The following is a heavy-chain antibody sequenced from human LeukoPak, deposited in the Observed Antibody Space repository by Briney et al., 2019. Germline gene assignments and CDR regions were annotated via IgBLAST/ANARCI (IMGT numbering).Heavy chain of an antibody. J-gene: IGHJ3*02. CDR1: GFTVSTNY. Sequence: GGSLRLSCAASGFTVSTNYMSWVRQAPGKGLEWVSVIYTGGSTYYADSVKGRFTISRDNSKNTLFLQMNSLRAEDTAVYYCARMLRVAFDIWGQGTMVSISS. V-gene: IGHV3-53*01. D-gene: IGHD3-10*02. CDR2: IYTGGST. CDR3: ARMLRVAFDI.